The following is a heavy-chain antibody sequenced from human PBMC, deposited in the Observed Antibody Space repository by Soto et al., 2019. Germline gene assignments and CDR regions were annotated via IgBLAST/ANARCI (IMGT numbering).Heavy chain of an antibody. J-gene: IGHJ6*02. CDR3: ATEVGMMASYYYGMDV. CDR2: FDPEDGET. Sequence: GASVKVSCXVSGYTLTELSMHWVRQAPGKGLEWMGGFDPEDGETIYAQKFQGRVTMTEDTSTDTAYMDLSSLRSEDTAVYYCATEVGMMASYYYGMDVWGQGTTVTVSS. D-gene: IGHD2-21*01. CDR1: GYTLTELS. V-gene: IGHV1-24*01.